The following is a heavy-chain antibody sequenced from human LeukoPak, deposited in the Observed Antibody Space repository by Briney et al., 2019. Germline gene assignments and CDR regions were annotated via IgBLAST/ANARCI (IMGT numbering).Heavy chain of an antibody. D-gene: IGHD5-12*01. J-gene: IGHJ4*02. CDR3: ARVRYSGYDRVLDY. V-gene: IGHV3-74*01. CDR2: INSDGSSI. Sequence: GGSLRLSCAASGFTFSSHWMHWVRQAPGKGLVWVSRINSDGSSISYADSVKGRFTISRDNSKNTLYLQMNSLRAEDTAVYYCARVRYSGYDRVLDYWGQGTLVTVSS. CDR1: GFTFSSHW.